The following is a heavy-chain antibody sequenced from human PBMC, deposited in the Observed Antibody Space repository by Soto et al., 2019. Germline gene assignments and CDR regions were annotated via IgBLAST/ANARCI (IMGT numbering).Heavy chain of an antibody. Sequence: GGSLRLSCTASGFTFSTYAMSWVRQAPGKGLEWVSTISDSGSTYYADSVKGRFTISRDNAKNTLYLQMNSLRVDDTAVYYCARGPRGLYHHDYWGQGALVTVSS. CDR2: ISDSGST. CDR3: ARGPRGLYHHDY. CDR1: GFTFSTYA. D-gene: IGHD2-2*01. J-gene: IGHJ4*02. V-gene: IGHV3-23*01.